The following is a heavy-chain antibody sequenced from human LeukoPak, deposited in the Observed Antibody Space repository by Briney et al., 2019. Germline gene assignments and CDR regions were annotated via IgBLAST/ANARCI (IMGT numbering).Heavy chain of an antibody. V-gene: IGHV1-2*06. D-gene: IGHD3-16*02. CDR2: INPNSGGT. Sequence: ASVKVSCKASGYTFTGYYMHWVRQAPGQGLEWMGRINPNSGGTNYAQKFQGRVTMTRDTSISTAYMELSRLRSDDTAVYYCARAFLYDYVWGSYRYTPDYWGQGTLVTVSS. CDR1: GYTFTGYY. J-gene: IGHJ4*02. CDR3: ARAFLYDYVWGSYRYTPDY.